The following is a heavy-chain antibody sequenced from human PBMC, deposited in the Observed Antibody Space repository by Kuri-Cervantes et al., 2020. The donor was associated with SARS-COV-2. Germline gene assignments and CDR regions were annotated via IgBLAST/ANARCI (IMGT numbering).Heavy chain of an antibody. V-gene: IGHV3-23*01. Sequence: GESLKISCATSGFTFSSYAMSWVRQAPGKGLEWVSAISGSGGSTYYADSVKGRFTISRDNSENTLYLQMNSLRAEDTAVYYCAKDLSYSSSPGYYYYYYGMDVWGQGTPVTVSS. CDR3: AKDLSYSSSPGYYYYYYGMDV. CDR2: ISGSGGST. D-gene: IGHD6-6*01. J-gene: IGHJ6*02. CDR1: GFTFSSYA.